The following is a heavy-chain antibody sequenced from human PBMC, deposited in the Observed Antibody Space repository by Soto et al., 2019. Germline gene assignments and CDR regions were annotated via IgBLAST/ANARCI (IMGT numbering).Heavy chain of an antibody. CDR2: IYATGTT. CDR3: VRDGTKTLRDWFDP. D-gene: IGHD1-1*01. CDR1: GSSSGGFD. J-gene: IGHJ5*02. V-gene: IGHV4-4*07. Sequence: EIVSLTCTVSGSSSGGFDGSWIGKSAGKGLEWIGRIYATGTTDYNPSLKSRVMMSVDTSKKQFSLKLRSVTAADTAVYYCVRDGTKTLRDWFDPWGQGISVTVPS.